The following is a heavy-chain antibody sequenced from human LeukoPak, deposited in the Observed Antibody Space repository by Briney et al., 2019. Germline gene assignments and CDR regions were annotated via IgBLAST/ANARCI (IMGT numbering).Heavy chain of an antibody. Sequence: GGSLRLSCAASGFTFSSYAMSWVRQAPGKGLEWVSAITGSGGTTYYADSVKGRYTISRDNSKKTLYLQMNSLRAEDTAVYYCAREYYDFWSPMGKPDAFDIWGQGTMVTVSS. CDR2: ITGSGGTT. CDR3: AREYYDFWSPMGKPDAFDI. V-gene: IGHV3-23*01. CDR1: GFTFSSYA. D-gene: IGHD3-3*01. J-gene: IGHJ3*02.